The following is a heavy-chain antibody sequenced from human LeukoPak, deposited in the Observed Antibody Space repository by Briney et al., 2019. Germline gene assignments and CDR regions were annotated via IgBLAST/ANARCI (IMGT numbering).Heavy chain of an antibody. Sequence: PGGSLRLSCAASGFTFSDYGMHWVRQAPGKGLEWVAFIRNDGSNDYYPDSVKGRFTISGDNSRNTLYLQMNSLRAEDTAFYYCAKGGSSSHNWFDPWGQGTRVTVSS. V-gene: IGHV3-30*02. CDR1: GFTFSDYG. D-gene: IGHD6-13*01. CDR2: IRNDGSND. J-gene: IGHJ5*02. CDR3: AKGGSSSHNWFDP.